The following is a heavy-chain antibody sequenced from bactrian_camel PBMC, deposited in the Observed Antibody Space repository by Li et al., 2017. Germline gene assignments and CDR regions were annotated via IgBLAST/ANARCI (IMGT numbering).Heavy chain of an antibody. CDR1: GFEFSTVD. V-gene: IGHV3S40*01. J-gene: IGHJ4*01. D-gene: IGHD6*01. Sequence: DVQLVESGGGLVQPGGSLRLSCTASGFEFSTVDLSWVRQAPGKGLEWVSTINTGGSSTYYTDSVKGRFTISEDNAKKTVWLQLNNLQPEDTAMYYCAARWSGSWYCGRSRSEYNYWGQGTQVTVS. CDR2: INTGGSST. CDR3: AARWSGSWYCGRSRSEYNY.